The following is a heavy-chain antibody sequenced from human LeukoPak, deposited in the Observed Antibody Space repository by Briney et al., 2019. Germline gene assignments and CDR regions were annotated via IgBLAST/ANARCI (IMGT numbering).Heavy chain of an antibody. D-gene: IGHD2-21*01. V-gene: IGHV3-23*01. CDR3: AKGCGGDCYSGYFQH. J-gene: IGHJ1*01. CDR1: GFTFSSYA. Sequence: GGSLRLSCAASGFTFSSYAMSWVRQAPGKGLEWVSTLSGSGGGTYYADSVKGRFPISRDNSKNTLYLQMNSLRAEDTAVYYCAKGCGGDCYSGYFQHWGQGTLVTVSS. CDR2: LSGSGGGT.